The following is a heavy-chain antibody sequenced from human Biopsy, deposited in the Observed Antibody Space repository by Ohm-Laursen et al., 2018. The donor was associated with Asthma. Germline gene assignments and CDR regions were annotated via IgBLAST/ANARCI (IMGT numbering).Heavy chain of an antibody. Sequence: GASVKASCKASGYTFIYSAIHWVRQAPGHRREWMGWINAGNGNTKNSQKVQGRVTITRDTSASTDYMDLSCLRSEDTAVYYCAGSYYDFLTGQVNDAFAIWGQGTMVTVSS. CDR1: GYTFIYSA. CDR3: AGSYYDFLTGQVNDAFAI. D-gene: IGHD3-9*01. CDR2: INAGNGNT. V-gene: IGHV1-3*01. J-gene: IGHJ3*02.